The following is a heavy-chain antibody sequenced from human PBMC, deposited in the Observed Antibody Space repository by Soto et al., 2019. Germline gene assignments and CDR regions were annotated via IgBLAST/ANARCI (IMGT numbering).Heavy chain of an antibody. CDR1: GGSISSYY. V-gene: IGHV4-59*01. CDR3: ARDRGSSSSNAYYYGMDV. D-gene: IGHD6-6*01. Sequence: SETLSLTCTVSGGSISSYYWSWIRQPPGKGLEWIGYIYYSGSTNYNPSLKSRVTISVDTSKNQFSLKLSSVTAADTAVYYCARDRGSSSSNAYYYGMDVWGQGTTVTVS. J-gene: IGHJ6*02. CDR2: IYYSGST.